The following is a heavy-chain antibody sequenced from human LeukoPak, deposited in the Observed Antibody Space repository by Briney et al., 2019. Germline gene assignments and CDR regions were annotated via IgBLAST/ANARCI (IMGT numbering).Heavy chain of an antibody. J-gene: IGHJ6*03. Sequence: GFLLLSCAASGFTFSSYWMHWVRQGPGKGLVWVSRINTEGSSTTYADSVKGRFTISRDNAKNTLYLQMNSLRAEDTAVYYCARDYDRYYMDVWGKGTTVTVSS. V-gene: IGHV3-74*01. CDR1: GFTFSSYW. D-gene: IGHD3-3*01. CDR2: INTEGSST. CDR3: ARDYDRYYMDV.